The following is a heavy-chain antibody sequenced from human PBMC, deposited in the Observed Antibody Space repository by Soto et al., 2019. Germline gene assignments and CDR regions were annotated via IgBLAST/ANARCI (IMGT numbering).Heavy chain of an antibody. J-gene: IGHJ5*02. CDR2: IYYSGST. Sequence: SETLSLTCSVSCDSISSVNHYWNWIRQHPGKGLEWIGYIYYSGSTYYNPSLKSRVTLSVDTSKNQFSLNLRSVTAADTAVYYCARMAEVRWLDPWGQGTRVTVSS. D-gene: IGHD3-10*01. CDR3: ARMAEVRWLDP. CDR1: CDSISSVNHY. V-gene: IGHV4-31*03.